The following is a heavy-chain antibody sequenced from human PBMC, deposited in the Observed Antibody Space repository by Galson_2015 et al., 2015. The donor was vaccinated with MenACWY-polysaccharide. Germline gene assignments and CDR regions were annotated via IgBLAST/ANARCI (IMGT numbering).Heavy chain of an antibody. Sequence: SLRLSCAASGFTFSTYWMTWVRQAPGKGLEWVANIKQDGSEKYYVDSVKGRFTISRDNAKNSLYLQMNGLRAEDTAVYYCARDTLAVYTQWLPSYFDYWGQGTLVTVSS. V-gene: IGHV3-7*01. CDR3: ARDTLAVYTQWLPSYFDY. CDR1: GFTFSTYW. J-gene: IGHJ4*02. D-gene: IGHD6-19*01. CDR2: IKQDGSEK.